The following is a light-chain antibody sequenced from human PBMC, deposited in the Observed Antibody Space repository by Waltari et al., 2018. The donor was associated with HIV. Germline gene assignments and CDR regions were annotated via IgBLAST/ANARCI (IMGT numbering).Light chain of an antibody. CDR1: QSVGNN. V-gene: IGKV3-15*01. CDR3: HQYDVWPLT. Sequence: EIVMTQSPATLSVSPGEGATLSCRASQSVGNNLGWYQKKPGQAPRLLIYAASTRATDIPARFSGTGYGTEFTLTISSLQSEDFAVYHCHQYDVWPLTFGGGTKVEI. CDR2: AAS. J-gene: IGKJ4*01.